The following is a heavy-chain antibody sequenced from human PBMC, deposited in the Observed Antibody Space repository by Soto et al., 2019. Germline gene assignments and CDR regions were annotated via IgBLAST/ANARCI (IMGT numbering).Heavy chain of an antibody. D-gene: IGHD3-10*01. V-gene: IGHV5-51*01. J-gene: IGHJ6*02. CDR3: ARAMVRGKNYYGVDV. CDR1: GYSFTNYW. CDR2: IYPGDSDT. Sequence: PGESLKISCKGSGYSFTNYWIGWVRQMPGKGLEWMGIIYPGDSDTRYSPPFQGQVTISADKSISTAYLQWSSLKASDTAMYYCARAMVRGKNYYGVDVWGQGTTVTVSS.